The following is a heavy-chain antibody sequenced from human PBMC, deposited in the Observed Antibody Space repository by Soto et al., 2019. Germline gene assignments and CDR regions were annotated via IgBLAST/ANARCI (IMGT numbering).Heavy chain of an antibody. V-gene: IGHV3-23*01. CDR3: AKDAPPYYYDSSGSHGAFDI. D-gene: IGHD3-22*01. Sequence: GGSLRLSCAASGFTFSSYAMSWVRQAPGKGLEWVSAISGSGGSTYYADSVKGRFTISRDNSKNTLYLQMNSLRAEDTAVYYCAKDAPPYYYDSSGSHGAFDIWGQGTMVTVSS. J-gene: IGHJ3*02. CDR1: GFTFSSYA. CDR2: ISGSGGST.